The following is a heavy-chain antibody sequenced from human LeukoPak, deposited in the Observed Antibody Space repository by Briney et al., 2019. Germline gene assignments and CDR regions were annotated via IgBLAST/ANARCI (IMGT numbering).Heavy chain of an antibody. CDR2: INNSGST. CDR3: ARGRYGPRLGN. CDR1: GASFSDSY. Sequence: PSETLSLTCAVYGASFSDSYWSWIRQSPEKGLEWIGEINNSGSTSYNPSLNSRVIMSVDRSKNQFSLRLTSVTAAETAVYYCARGRYGPRLGNWGQGTLVTVSS. D-gene: IGHD3-16*01. J-gene: IGHJ4*02. V-gene: IGHV4-34*01.